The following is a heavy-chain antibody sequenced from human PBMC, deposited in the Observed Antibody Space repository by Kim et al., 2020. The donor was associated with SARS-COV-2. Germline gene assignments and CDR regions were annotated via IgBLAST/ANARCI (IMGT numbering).Heavy chain of an antibody. J-gene: IGHJ6*02. V-gene: IGHV1-2*02. Sequence: ASVKVSCKASGYTFTGYYMHWVRQAPGQGLEWMGWINPNSGGTNYAQKFQGRVTMTRDTSISTAYMELSRLRSDDTAVYYCARDKNVLRFLEWLLLDGMDVWGQGTTVTVSS. CDR1: GYTFTGYY. CDR3: ARDKNVLRFLEWLLLDGMDV. D-gene: IGHD3-3*01. CDR2: INPNSGGT.